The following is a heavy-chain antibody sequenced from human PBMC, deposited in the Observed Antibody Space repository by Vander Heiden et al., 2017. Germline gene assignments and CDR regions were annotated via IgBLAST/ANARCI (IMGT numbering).Heavy chain of an antibody. Sequence: EVKLLESGGGCVQPGGSLKISCTDSGFTFNAYAMNWVRQAPGKGLEWVSGISGGGGSTYYADSVKGRFTISRDNSRNTVDLQMNSLRAEDTAVYYCAKDFYYYESSGYYLDQWGQGTLVTVSS. D-gene: IGHD3-22*01. CDR2: ISGGGGST. V-gene: IGHV3-23*01. CDR3: AKDFYYYESSGYYLDQ. CDR1: GFTFNAYA. J-gene: IGHJ4*02.